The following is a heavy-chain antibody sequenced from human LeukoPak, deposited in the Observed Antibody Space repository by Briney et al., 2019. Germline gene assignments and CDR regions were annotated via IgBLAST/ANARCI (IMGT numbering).Heavy chain of an antibody. CDR2: IYYSGST. V-gene: IGHV4-31*03. CDR3: ARGGAGRDYGDYYYGMDV. CDR1: GGSISSGGYY. D-gene: IGHD4-17*01. J-gene: IGHJ6*02. Sequence: SETLSLTCTVSGGSISSGGYYWSWIRQHPGKGLEWIVYIYYSGSTYYNPSLKSRVTISVDTSKNQFSLKLSSVTAADTAVYYCARGGAGRDYGDYYYGMDVWGQGTTVTVSS.